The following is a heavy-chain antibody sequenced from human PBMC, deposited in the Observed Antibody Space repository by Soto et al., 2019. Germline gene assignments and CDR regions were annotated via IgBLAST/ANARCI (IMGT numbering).Heavy chain of an antibody. D-gene: IGHD3-10*01. Sequence: EVQLVESGGGLVQPGGSLRLSCAASGFIFSGYWMHWVRRAPGKGLVWVSRINSDGSSTTYAASVKGRFTISRDNAKNTMYLQMNSLRAEDTAGYYCARLLGGSGSFIDYWGQGTLVTVSS. CDR3: ARLLGGSGSFIDY. CDR2: INSDGSST. J-gene: IGHJ4*02. CDR1: GFIFSGYW. V-gene: IGHV3-74*03.